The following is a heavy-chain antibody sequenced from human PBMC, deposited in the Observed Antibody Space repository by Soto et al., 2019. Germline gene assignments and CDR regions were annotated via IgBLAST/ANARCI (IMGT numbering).Heavy chain of an antibody. V-gene: IGHV1-18*01. CDR2: ISANNGNT. CDR1: GYTFTTYG. Sequence: QVQLVQSGAEVTKPGASVKVSCKASGYTFTTYGIVWVRQAPGQGLEWMGWISANNGNTNYAQKLQGRVTMTTDTSTSTAYMELRSLRSDDTAMYYCARGRGDDSRGYYLHWGQGTLVTVSS. D-gene: IGHD3-22*01. CDR3: ARGRGDDSRGYYLH. J-gene: IGHJ4*02.